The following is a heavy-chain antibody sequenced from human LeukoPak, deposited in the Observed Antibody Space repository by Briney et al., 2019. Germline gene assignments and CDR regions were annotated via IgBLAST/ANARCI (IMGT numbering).Heavy chain of an antibody. CDR2: ISSSWGST. CDR3: AKPDREKSPLAAIDY. CDR1: GFTFSSYA. J-gene: IGHJ4*02. V-gene: IGHV3-23*01. Sequence: GGSLRLSCAASGFTFSSYAMSWVRQAPGKGLEWVSAISSSWGSTYYAYSVKRRFTISRDNSKNTMYLQMNSLRAEDTAVYYCAKPDREKSPLAAIDYWGQGTLVTVSS. D-gene: IGHD6-13*01.